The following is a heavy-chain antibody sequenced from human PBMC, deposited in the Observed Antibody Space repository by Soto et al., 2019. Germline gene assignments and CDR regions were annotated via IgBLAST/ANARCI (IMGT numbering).Heavy chain of an antibody. CDR3: ARDLGYSSSLYFDY. D-gene: IGHD6-13*01. Sequence: ASVKVSCKASGYTFTSYAMHWVRQAPGQRLEWMGWINAGNGNTKYSQKFQGRVTITRDTSASTAYMELSSLRSEGTAVYYCARDLGYSSSLYFDYWGQGNLVTVSS. V-gene: IGHV1-3*01. CDR2: INAGNGNT. J-gene: IGHJ4*02. CDR1: GYTFTSYA.